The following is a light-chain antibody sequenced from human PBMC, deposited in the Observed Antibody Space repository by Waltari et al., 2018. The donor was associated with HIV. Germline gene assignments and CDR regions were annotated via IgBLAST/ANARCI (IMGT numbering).Light chain of an antibody. V-gene: IGLV2-14*01. Sequence: QSALTQPASVSGSPGQSIALPCTGSSSDICYYDYVSWYQQYPGQAPKALIYEVTSRPSGTSSRFSGSKSATTAFLAISKLQTDDEADYFCSSYTRRGTVVFGGGTRLTVL. CDR1: SSDICYYDY. CDR2: EVT. J-gene: IGLJ2*01. CDR3: SSYTRRGTVV.